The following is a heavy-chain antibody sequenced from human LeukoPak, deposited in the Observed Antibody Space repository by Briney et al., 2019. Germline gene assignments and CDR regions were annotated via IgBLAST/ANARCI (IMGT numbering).Heavy chain of an antibody. CDR2: IYYTGDT. J-gene: IGHJ4*02. Sequence: SETLSLTCSVSGDPITSSYWTWIRQPPGGGLEYIGYIYYTGDTNYNPSLKNRVTMSLDASKHQFSLRLRSVTAADTAVYYCSRRARGLGFWGQGILVTVSS. D-gene: IGHD2-21*01. CDR1: GDPITSSY. CDR3: SRRARGLGF. V-gene: IGHV4-59*01.